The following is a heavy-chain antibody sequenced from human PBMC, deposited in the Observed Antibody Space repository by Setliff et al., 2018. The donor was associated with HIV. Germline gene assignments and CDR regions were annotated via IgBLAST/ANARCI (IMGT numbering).Heavy chain of an antibody. V-gene: IGHV4-39*07. D-gene: IGHD1-26*01. CDR3: AKDRSGSYRTFDY. CDR1: GASSIYY. Sequence: ETLSLTCTVSGASSIYYWGWIRQPPGKGLEWIGSVYHSGSTYYNPSLKSRVTISIDTSKNQFSLKLNSVTAADTAVYYCAKDRSGSYRTFDYWGPGILVTVSS. CDR2: VYHSGST. J-gene: IGHJ4*02.